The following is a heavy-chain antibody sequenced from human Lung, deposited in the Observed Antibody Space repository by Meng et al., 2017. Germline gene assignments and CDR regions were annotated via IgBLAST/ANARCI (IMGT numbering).Heavy chain of an antibody. J-gene: IGHJ5*02. CDR1: GGSISGSTYY. Sequence: QLHLQESGPGLVTPSETLSLTCTCSGGSISGSTYYWAWIRQAPGKGLEWIGSIYYSEIGYNPSLKSRVTISVDTSNNQFSLRLSSVTAADTAVHYCIRHWRSGYHDDPWGLPWGQGTLVTVSS. V-gene: IGHV4-39*01. CDR2: IYYSEI. CDR3: IRHWRSGYHDDPWGLP. D-gene: IGHD3-3*01.